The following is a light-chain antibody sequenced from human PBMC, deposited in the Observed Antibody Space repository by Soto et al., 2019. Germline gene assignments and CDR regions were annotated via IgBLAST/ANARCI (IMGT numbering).Light chain of an antibody. Sequence: SYVLTQPPSASVAPGQTATITCGGNYIGSRSVHWYQQRPGQAPVLVINYDSDRPSGIPERFSGSKSGNMATLTISRVEAGDEADYHCQVWDPPSEKVLFGGGTKLTVL. V-gene: IGLV3-21*04. CDR1: YIGSRS. J-gene: IGLJ2*01. CDR2: YDS. CDR3: QVWDPPSEKVL.